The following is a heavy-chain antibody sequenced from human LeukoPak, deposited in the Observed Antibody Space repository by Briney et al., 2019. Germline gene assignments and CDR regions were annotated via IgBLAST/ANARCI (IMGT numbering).Heavy chain of an antibody. CDR2: IYHSGST. V-gene: IGHV4-38-2*02. J-gene: IGHJ5*02. Sequence: SETLSLTCTVSGYSISSGYYWSWIRQPPGKGLEWIGSIYHSGSTYYNPSLKSRVTISVDTSKNQFSLKLSSVTAADTAVYYCARDYMTTPPSRWFDPWGQGTLVTVSS. CDR1: GYSISSGYY. CDR3: ARDYMTTPPSRWFDP. D-gene: IGHD4-11*01.